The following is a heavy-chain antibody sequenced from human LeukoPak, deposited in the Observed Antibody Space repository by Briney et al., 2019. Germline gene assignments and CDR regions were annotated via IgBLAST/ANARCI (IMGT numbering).Heavy chain of an antibody. CDR1: GFTFDDYG. J-gene: IGHJ4*02. Sequence: PGASLRLSCAASGFTFDDYGMSWVRQPPGKGLELVSGINWNGDRTDYADSVKGRSTISRDNAKKSLYLQMNSLRAEDTALYYCARRGCYGSGTYQDYWGQGTLVTVSS. CDR2: INWNGDRT. D-gene: IGHD3-10*01. V-gene: IGHV3-20*04. CDR3: ARRGCYGSGTYQDY.